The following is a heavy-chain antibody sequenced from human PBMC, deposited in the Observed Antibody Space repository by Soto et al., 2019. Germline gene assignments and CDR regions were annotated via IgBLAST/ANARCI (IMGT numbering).Heavy chain of an antibody. CDR2: IIPIFGTA. J-gene: IGHJ6*02. CDR3: ARETMVRGVRYYYYCMDV. D-gene: IGHD3-10*01. V-gene: IGHV1-69*13. Sequence: SVKVSCKASGGTFSSYAISWVRQAPGQGLEWMGGIIPIFGTANYAQKFQGRVTITADESTSTAYMELSSLRSEDTAVYYCARETMVRGVRYYYYCMDVWGQGTTVTVSS. CDR1: GGTFSSYA.